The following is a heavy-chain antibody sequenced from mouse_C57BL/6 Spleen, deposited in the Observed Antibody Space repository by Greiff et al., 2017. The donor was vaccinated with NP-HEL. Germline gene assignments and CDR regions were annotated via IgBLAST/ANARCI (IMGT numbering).Heavy chain of an antibody. Sequence: EVKVVESGGGLVKPGGSLKLSCAASGFTFSDYGMHWVRQAPEKGLEWVAYISSGSSTIYYADTVKGRFTISRDNAKNTLFLQMTSLRSEDTAMYYCAGSSYWYAMDYWGQGTSVTVSS. CDR3: AGSSYWYAMDY. D-gene: IGHD1-1*01. V-gene: IGHV5-17*01. CDR1: GFTFSDYG. J-gene: IGHJ4*01. CDR2: ISSGSSTI.